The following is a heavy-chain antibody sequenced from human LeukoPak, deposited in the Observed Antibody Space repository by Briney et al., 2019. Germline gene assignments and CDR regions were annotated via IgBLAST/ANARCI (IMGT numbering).Heavy chain of an antibody. CDR2: INPDGSGT. CDR3: ARLFGGVTTFDY. Sequence: PGGSLRLSCAASGFSFSPYWMSWVRQGPGKGLDWVASINPDGSGTSYVDSVKGRFTISRDNAQNSLYLQMNSLSAEDTAVYYCARLFGGVTTFDYWGQGTLVNVSS. CDR1: GFSFSPYW. J-gene: IGHJ4*02. V-gene: IGHV3-7*01. D-gene: IGHD4-17*01.